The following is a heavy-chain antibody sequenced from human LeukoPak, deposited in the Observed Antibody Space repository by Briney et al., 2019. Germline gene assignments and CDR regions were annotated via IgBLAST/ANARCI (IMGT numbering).Heavy chain of an antibody. Sequence: GGSLRLSCAASGFTFSSYSMNWVRQAPGNGLEWVSSISSSSNYIYYADSVKGRFTISRDNAKNSLYLQMNSLRAEDTAVYYCARDLGRGDVWGQGTTVTVSS. J-gene: IGHJ6*02. V-gene: IGHV3-21*01. D-gene: IGHD3-16*01. CDR3: ARDLGRGDV. CDR1: GFTFSSYS. CDR2: ISSSSNYI.